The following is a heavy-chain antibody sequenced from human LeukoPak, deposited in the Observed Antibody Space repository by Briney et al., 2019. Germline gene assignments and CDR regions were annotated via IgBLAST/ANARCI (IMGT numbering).Heavy chain of an antibody. CDR2: IYYSGST. CDR3: ARGRGEYCSGGSCYSRYYYYYYMDV. D-gene: IGHD2-15*01. J-gene: IGHJ6*03. V-gene: IGHV4-30-4*08. CDR1: GDSISSGDYY. Sequence: SQTLSLTCTVSGDSISSGDYYWSWIPQPPAKGLGWIGYIYYSGSTYSNPSLKSRVTISVDTSKNQFSLKLSSVTAADTAVYYCARGRGEYCSGGSCYSRYYYYYYMDVWGKGTTVTVSS.